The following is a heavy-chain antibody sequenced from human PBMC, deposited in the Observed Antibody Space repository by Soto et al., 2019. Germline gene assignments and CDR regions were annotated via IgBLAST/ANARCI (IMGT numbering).Heavy chain of an antibody. D-gene: IGHD2-2*01. CDR3: ARSQGSSTSLEIYYYYYYGMDV. Sequence: QVQLVQSGAEVKKPGSSVKVSCKASGGTFSSYAISWVRQAPGQGLEWMGGIIPIYGTANYEQKFKGRVTITADETTSTAYMELSSLRSEDTAVYYCARSQGSSTSLEIYYYYYYGMDVWGQGTTVTVSS. J-gene: IGHJ6*02. CDR2: IIPIYGTA. CDR1: GGTFSSYA. V-gene: IGHV1-69*01.